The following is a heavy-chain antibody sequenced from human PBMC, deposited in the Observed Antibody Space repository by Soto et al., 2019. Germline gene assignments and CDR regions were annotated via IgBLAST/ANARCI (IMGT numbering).Heavy chain of an antibody. J-gene: IGHJ5*02. CDR1: GFSFSIYA. D-gene: IGHD3-10*01. CDR2: ISGSGGTT. CDR3: AKEIDHTVWGSGIYPVP. Sequence: EVQLSESGGGLVQPGGSLRLSCKASGFSFSIYAMTWVRQAPGKGLEWVSAISGSGGTTYYADSVKGRFTISRDNSKNTLYLQMNSLRAEDTAVYYCAKEIDHTVWGSGIYPVPWGQGTLVTVSS. V-gene: IGHV3-23*01.